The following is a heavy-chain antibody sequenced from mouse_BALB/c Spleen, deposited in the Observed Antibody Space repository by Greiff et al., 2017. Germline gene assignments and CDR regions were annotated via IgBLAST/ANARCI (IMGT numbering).Heavy chain of an antibody. V-gene: IGHV5-4*02. CDR3: ARNGGSSYEFAY. CDR2: ISDGGSYT. D-gene: IGHD1-1*01. Sequence: EVKLMESGGGLVKPGGSLKLSCAASGFTFSDYYMYWVRQTPEKRLEWVATISDGGSYTYYPDSVKGRFTISRDNAKNNLYLQMSSLKSEDTAMYYCARNGGSSYEFAYWGQGTLVTVSA. J-gene: IGHJ3*01. CDR1: GFTFSDYY.